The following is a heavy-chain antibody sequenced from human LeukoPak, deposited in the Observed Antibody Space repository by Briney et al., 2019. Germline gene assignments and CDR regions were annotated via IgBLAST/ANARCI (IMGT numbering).Heavy chain of an antibody. D-gene: IGHD6-13*01. Sequence: SETLSLTCTVSGGSISSYYWSWIRQPPGKGLEWIGEIYHSGSTNYNPSLKSRVTISVDKSKNQFSLKLSSVTAADTAVYYCARPNSNRIAAAGTDYYYGMDVWGQGTTVTVSS. CDR2: IYHSGST. J-gene: IGHJ6*02. CDR3: ARPNSNRIAAAGTDYYYGMDV. V-gene: IGHV4-59*12. CDR1: GGSISSYY.